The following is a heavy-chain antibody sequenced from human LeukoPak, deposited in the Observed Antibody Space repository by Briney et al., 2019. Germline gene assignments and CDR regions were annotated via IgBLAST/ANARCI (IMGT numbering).Heavy chain of an antibody. D-gene: IGHD3-22*01. CDR3: ARDLHYDSSGTRAFDI. CDR1: GYTFTGYY. CDR2: IIPILGIA. Sequence: SVKVSCKASGYTFTGYYIHWVRQAPGQGLEWMGRIIPILGIANYAQKFQGRVTITADKSTSTAYMELSSLRSEDTAVYYCARDLHYDSSGTRAFDIWGQGTMVTVSS. J-gene: IGHJ3*02. V-gene: IGHV1-69*04.